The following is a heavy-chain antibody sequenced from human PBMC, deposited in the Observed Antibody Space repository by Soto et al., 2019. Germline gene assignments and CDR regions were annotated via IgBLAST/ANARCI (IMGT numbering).Heavy chain of an antibody. CDR1: GGSISSSSYY. CDR3: ASPITMVRGVRYFDY. V-gene: IGHV4-39*01. D-gene: IGHD3-10*01. Sequence: QLQLQESGPGLVKPSETLSLTCTVSGGSISSSSYYWGWIRQPPGKGLEWIGNIYNSGRTYYNPSLKSRVTISVDTSKKRISLKLRSVTAADTATYYCASPITMVRGVRYFDYWGQGTLVTVSS. CDR2: IYNSGRT. J-gene: IGHJ4*02.